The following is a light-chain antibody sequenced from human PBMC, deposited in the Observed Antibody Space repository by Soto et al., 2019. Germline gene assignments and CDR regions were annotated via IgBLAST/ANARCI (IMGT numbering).Light chain of an antibody. CDR3: SSYAGSNNEV. CDR2: EVS. J-gene: IGLJ1*01. Sequence: QSVLTQPPSASGSPGQSVTISCTGTSSDVGGYNYVSWYQQHPGKAPKLMIYEVSKRPSGVPDRFSGSKSGNTASLTFSWLQAEDEADYYCSSYAGSNNEVFGTGTKVTVL. CDR1: SSDVGGYNY. V-gene: IGLV2-8*01.